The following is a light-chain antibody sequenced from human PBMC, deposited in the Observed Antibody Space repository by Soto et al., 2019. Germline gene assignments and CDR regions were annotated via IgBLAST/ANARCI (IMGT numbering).Light chain of an antibody. CDR3: QKYNSAPRT. Sequence: DIQMTQSPSSLSASLGDRVTITCRASQGIGNYLAWYQLQPGKVPNLLIYAASTLQSGVPSRFSGSGSGTAFTLTLSSLQPEDVATYFWQKYNSAPRTFGQGTKVEI. CDR1: QGIGNY. CDR2: AAS. V-gene: IGKV1-27*01. J-gene: IGKJ1*01.